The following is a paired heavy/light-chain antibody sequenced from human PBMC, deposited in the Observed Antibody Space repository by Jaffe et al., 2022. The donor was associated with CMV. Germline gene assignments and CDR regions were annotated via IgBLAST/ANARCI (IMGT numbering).Heavy chain of an antibody. CDR1: GFTVSSNY. J-gene: IGHJ4*02. V-gene: IGHV3-53*01. CDR3: LGDRADDYFFFG. Sequence: EVQLVESGGGLIQPGGSLRLSCAASGFTVSSNYMSWVRQAPGKGLEWVSVIYSGGSTYYADSVKGRFTISRDNSKNTLYLQMNSLRAEDTAVYYCLGDRADDYFFFGGGQGTLVTVSS. CDR2: IYSGGST. D-gene: IGHD3-16*01.
Light chain of an antibody. CDR3: QQRSNWPHT. Sequence: EIVLTQSPATLSLSPGERATLSCRASQSVSSYLAWYQQKPGQAPRLLIYDASNRATGIPARFSGSGSGTDFTLTISSLEPEDFAVYYCQQRSNWPHTFGGGTKVEIK. J-gene: IGKJ4*01. CDR2: DAS. V-gene: IGKV3-11*01. CDR1: QSVSSY.